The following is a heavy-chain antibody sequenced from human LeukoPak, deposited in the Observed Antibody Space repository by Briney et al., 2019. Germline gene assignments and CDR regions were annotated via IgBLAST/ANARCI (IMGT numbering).Heavy chain of an antibody. V-gene: IGHV3-30-3*01. CDR2: ILHDGSNK. D-gene: IGHD6-13*01. J-gene: IGHJ4*02. Sequence: GGSLRLSCAASGFTFNSYAIHWVRQAPGKGLEWVAVILHDGSNKYYADSVKGRFTISRDNAKNSLYLQMNSLRAEDTAVYYCARDRGKTGIAAAGYFDYWGQGTLVTVSS. CDR3: ARDRGKTGIAAAGYFDY. CDR1: GFTFNSYA.